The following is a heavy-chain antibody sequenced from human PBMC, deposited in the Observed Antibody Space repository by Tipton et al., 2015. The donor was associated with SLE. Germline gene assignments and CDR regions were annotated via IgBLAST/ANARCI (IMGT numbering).Heavy chain of an antibody. D-gene: IGHD2-21*01. V-gene: IGHV4-59*08. CDR2: LYSSGST. Sequence: TLSLTCSVSDGSISTSSWSWIRQPPGKGLEWIGYLYSSGSTNYNPSLQSRVTISVDMSKKILALNLSSVTAADTAVYYCARRGHIVVARGYFDTWGQGILVTVSS. J-gene: IGHJ4*02. CDR3: ARRGHIVVARGYFDT. CDR1: DGSISTSS.